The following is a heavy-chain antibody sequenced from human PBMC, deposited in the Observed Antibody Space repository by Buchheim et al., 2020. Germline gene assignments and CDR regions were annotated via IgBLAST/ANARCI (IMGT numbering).Heavy chain of an antibody. V-gene: IGHV4-31*03. D-gene: IGHD2-15*01. J-gene: IGHJ4*02. Sequence: QVQLQESGPGLVKPAQTLSLICSVSGASISSGNYYWNWIRQRPGQGLEWIGYVYPSGVTYYSPSLSSRLPISLHTSPNQFSLRLRSVTAADTAVYYCATSRRGTPLVDWGQGSL. CDR1: GASISSGNYY. CDR3: ATSRRGTPLVD. CDR2: VYPSGVT.